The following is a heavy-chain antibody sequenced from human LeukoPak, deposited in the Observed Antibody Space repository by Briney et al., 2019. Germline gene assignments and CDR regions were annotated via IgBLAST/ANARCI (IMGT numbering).Heavy chain of an antibody. D-gene: IGHD1-26*01. Sequence: GGSLRLSCAASGFIFSSYWMSWVRQAPGKGLEWVANIKQEGNEKYYVDFVKGRFTISRDNGKNSRYLKMNRLRAEETAVYYCARNEKWGRDYSGQGTLVTVSS. J-gene: IGHJ4*02. V-gene: IGHV3-7*03. CDR1: GFIFSSYW. CDR2: IKQEGNEK. CDR3: ARNEKWGRDY.